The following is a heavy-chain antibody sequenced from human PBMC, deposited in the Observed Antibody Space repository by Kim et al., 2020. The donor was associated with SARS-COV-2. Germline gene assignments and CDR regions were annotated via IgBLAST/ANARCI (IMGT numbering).Heavy chain of an antibody. CDR2: INPKSGGT. CDR1: GYTFTGYY. D-gene: IGHD3-10*01. Sequence: ASVKVSCKASGYTFTGYYMHWVRQAPGQGLEWMGWINPKSGGTNYAQKFQGRVTMTRDTSISTAYMELSRLRSDDTAVYYCARGGRGYAFDIWGQGTMVTVSS. J-gene: IGHJ3*02. V-gene: IGHV1-2*02. CDR3: ARGGRGYAFDI.